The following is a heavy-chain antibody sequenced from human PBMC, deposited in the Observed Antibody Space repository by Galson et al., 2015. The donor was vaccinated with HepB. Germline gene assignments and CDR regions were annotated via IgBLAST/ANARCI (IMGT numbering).Heavy chain of an antibody. J-gene: IGHJ3*02. Sequence: SVKVSCKASGYTFTSYAMHWVRQAPGQRLEWMGWINAGNGNTKYSQKFQGRVTITRDTSASTAYMELSSLRSEDTAVYYCASPDPTYYYDPRGTNAFDIWGQGTMVTVSS. CDR3: ASPDPTYYYDPRGTNAFDI. CDR2: INAGNGNT. CDR1: GYTFTSYA. V-gene: IGHV1-3*01. D-gene: IGHD3-22*01.